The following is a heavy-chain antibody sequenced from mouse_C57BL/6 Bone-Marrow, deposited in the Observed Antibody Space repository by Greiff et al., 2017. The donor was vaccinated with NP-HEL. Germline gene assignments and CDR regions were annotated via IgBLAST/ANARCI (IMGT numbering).Heavy chain of an antibody. V-gene: IGHV1-55*01. D-gene: IGHD1-1*01. CDR2: IYPGSGST. CDR1: GYTFTSYW. Sequence: QVHVKQPGAELVKPGASVTMSCKASGYTFTSYWITWVKQRPGQGLVWIGDIYPGSGSTNYNEKFKSKATLTVDTSSSTAYMQLSSLTSEDSAVYYCARELLRLGYFDVWGTGTTVTVAS. CDR3: ARELLRLGYFDV. J-gene: IGHJ1*03.